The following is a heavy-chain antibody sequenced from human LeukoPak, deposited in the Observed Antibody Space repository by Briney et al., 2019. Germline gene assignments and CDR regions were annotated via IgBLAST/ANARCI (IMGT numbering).Heavy chain of an antibody. CDR1: GFIFNNAW. Sequence: GGSLRLSCAASGFIFNNAWMHWVRQAPGKGLVWVSHITTDGSGTSYADSVKGRFTISRDNAKNTLYLQMNSLRAEDTAVYYCARGAIVGANFDYWGQGTLVTVSS. D-gene: IGHD1-26*01. V-gene: IGHV3-74*01. CDR2: ITTDGSGT. J-gene: IGHJ4*02. CDR3: ARGAIVGANFDY.